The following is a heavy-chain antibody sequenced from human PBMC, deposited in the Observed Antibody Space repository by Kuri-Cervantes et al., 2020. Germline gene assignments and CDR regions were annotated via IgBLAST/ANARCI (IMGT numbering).Heavy chain of an antibody. Sequence: GGSLRLSCAASGFTFSRYDMYWVRQATRKGLEWVSQISSDGSSTTYADSVKGRFTISRDNSKKTLYLQMNRLRAEDTAVYYCAKEGLGRYGDYLYYFDYWGQGTLVTVSS. CDR3: AKEGLGRYGDYLYYFDY. CDR1: GFTFSRYD. CDR2: ISSDGSST. D-gene: IGHD4-17*01. J-gene: IGHJ4*02. V-gene: IGHV3-74*01.